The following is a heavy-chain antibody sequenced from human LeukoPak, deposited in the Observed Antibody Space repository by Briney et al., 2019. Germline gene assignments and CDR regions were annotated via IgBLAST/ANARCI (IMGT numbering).Heavy chain of an antibody. CDR2: IYRGGST. V-gene: IGHV3-66*01. Sequence: SGGSLRLSCAASGFTVSSNYMSWVRQAPGKGLEWVSVIYRGGSTYYADSVKGRFMISRDNSKNTLFLQLNSLRAADTAVYYCAKVQEMDTILPPFHYWGQGTRVTVSS. CDR3: AKVQEMDTILPPFHY. CDR1: GFTVSSNY. J-gene: IGHJ4*02. D-gene: IGHD5-24*01.